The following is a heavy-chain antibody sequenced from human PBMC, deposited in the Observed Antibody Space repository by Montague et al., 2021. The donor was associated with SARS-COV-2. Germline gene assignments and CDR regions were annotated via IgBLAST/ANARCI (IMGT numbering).Heavy chain of an antibody. CDR2: ICWNRDSF. Sequence: SLRLSCAASRFTFGDYAMHWVRQAPGKGLEWVSIICWNRDSFDYAASVKGRFTISRDNAKSTLYLQMNSLRPEDTALYYCARSGTNDYGHLDALDVWGQGTTVTVS. J-gene: IGHJ6*02. D-gene: IGHD5-12*01. CDR3: ARSGTNDYGHLDALDV. CDR1: RFTFGDYA. V-gene: IGHV3-9*01.